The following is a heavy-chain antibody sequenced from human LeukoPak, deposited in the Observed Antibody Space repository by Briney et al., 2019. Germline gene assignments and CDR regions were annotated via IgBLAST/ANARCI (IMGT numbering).Heavy chain of an antibody. D-gene: IGHD6-13*01. V-gene: IGHV1-18*01. J-gene: IGHJ4*02. Sequence: ASVKVSCKTSGYIFTKYNISWVRPAPGQGPEWMGWITPYNGNAHSAPKFEGRVTMTTDTSASTAYLELRGLKSDDTAVYYCARETKDGVFFDYWGQGTLVIVSS. CDR2: ITPYNGNA. CDR3: ARETKDGVFFDY. CDR1: GYIFTKYN.